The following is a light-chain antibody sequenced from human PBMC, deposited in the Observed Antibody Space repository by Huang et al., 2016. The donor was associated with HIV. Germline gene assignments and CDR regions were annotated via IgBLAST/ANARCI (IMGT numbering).Light chain of an antibody. Sequence: EIVMTQSPATLSVSPGEGATLSCRASQTVSSTLAWYQHKTGQAPRLLLYGAATRATGVPARVSGSGSGTEFTLTISSLQSEDVADDYCQQYNKWPPAFGQGTKVEIK. CDR3: QQYNKWPPA. CDR1: QTVSST. CDR2: GAA. V-gene: IGKV3-15*01. J-gene: IGKJ1*01.